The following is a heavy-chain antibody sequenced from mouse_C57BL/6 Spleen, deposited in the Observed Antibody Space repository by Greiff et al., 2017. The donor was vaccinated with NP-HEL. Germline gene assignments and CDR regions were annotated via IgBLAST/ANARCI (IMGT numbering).Heavy chain of an antibody. Sequence: DVHLVESGGGLVQPGGSLSLSCAASGFTFTDYYMSWVRQPPGKALEWLGFIRNKANGYTTEYSASVKGRFTISRDNSQSILYLQMNALRAEDSATDYCARLAITTGVVRGYFDYWGQGTTLTVSS. J-gene: IGHJ2*01. CDR1: GFTFTDYY. D-gene: IGHD1-1*01. CDR2: IRNKANGYTT. CDR3: ARLAITTGVVRGYFDY. V-gene: IGHV7-3*01.